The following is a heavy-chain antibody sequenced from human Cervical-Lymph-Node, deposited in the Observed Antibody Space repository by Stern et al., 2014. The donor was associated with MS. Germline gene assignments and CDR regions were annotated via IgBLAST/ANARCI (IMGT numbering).Heavy chain of an antibody. Sequence: MQLVQSEAEVKKPGESLKISCKGSGYSFTAHWIAWGRQMPGKGLEWMGIIYPGDSDTRYSPSFQGKGTSSADKSISTAYLQWSSLKASDTAMYYCARDYGDYAFDYWGQGTLVTVSS. D-gene: IGHD4-17*01. CDR2: IYPGDSDT. V-gene: IGHV5-51*01. J-gene: IGHJ4*02. CDR1: GYSFTAHW. CDR3: ARDYGDYAFDY.